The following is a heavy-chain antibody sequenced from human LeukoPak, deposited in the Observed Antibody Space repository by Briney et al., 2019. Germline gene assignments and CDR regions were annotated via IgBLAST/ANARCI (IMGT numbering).Heavy chain of an antibody. V-gene: IGHV4-4*07. CDR3: ARKDWDY. CDR2: IYSSGGT. J-gene: IGHJ4*02. Sequence: SETLSLTCTVSGASISAFHWTWFRQPAGKGLEWIGLIYSSGGTLFNPSLKSRVAMSVDLTKNQLSLKLTSVTAADTAMYYCARKDWDYWDRGTLVTVSS. CDR1: GASISAFH. D-gene: IGHD3-9*01.